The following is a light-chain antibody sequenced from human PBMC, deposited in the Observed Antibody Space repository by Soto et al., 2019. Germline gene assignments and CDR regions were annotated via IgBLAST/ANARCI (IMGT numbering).Light chain of an antibody. CDR3: SSYTSSSTIVV. J-gene: IGLJ2*01. CDR2: DVS. Sequence: QSALTQPASVSGSPGQSITISCTGTSSDVGGYNYVSWYQQHPGKAPKLMIYDVSNRPSGVSTRFSGAKSGNTASLTISGLQAEDEDDYYCSSYTSSSTIVVFGGGTKVTVL. V-gene: IGLV2-14*01. CDR1: SSDVGGYNY.